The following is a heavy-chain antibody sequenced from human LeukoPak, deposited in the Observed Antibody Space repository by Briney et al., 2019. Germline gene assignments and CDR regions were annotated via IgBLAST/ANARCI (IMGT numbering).Heavy chain of an antibody. CDR1: GFAFSSYS. CDR3: ARIPGGYYYGMDV. J-gene: IGHJ6*02. D-gene: IGHD3-16*01. Sequence: GGSLRLSCAASGFAFSSYSMNWVRQAPGKGLEWVSYISSRSSNIYYADSVKGRFTISRDNAKNSLYLQMNSLRDEDTAVYYCARIPGGYYYGMDVWGQGTTVTVSS. CDR2: ISSRSSNI. V-gene: IGHV3-48*02.